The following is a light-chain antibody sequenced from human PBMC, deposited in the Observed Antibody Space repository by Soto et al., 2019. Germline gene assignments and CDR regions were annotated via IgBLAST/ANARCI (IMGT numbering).Light chain of an antibody. V-gene: IGLV2-14*01. CDR3: SSYTSSSTLVV. CDR2: DVS. CDR1: SSDVGGYNY. J-gene: IGLJ2*01. Sequence: QSALTQPASVSGSPGQSITISCTGTSSDVGGYNYVSWYQQHPGKAPQLMIYDVSNRPSGVSNRFSGSKSVNTAALTISGLQAEYEADYYCSSYTSSSTLVVFGAGTKLTVL.